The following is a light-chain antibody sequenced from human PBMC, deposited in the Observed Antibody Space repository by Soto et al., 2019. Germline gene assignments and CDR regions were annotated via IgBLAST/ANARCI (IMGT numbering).Light chain of an antibody. CDR2: GAS. CDR3: QQYGSSPPRLT. CDR1: QSVSSSY. V-gene: IGKV3-20*01. Sequence: EIVLTPSPGTLSLSPVERATLSCRASQSVSSSYLAWYQQKPGQAPRLLIYGASSRATGIPDRFSGSGSGTDFTLTISRLEPEDFAVYYCQQYGSSPPRLTFGGGTKVDIK. J-gene: IGKJ4*01.